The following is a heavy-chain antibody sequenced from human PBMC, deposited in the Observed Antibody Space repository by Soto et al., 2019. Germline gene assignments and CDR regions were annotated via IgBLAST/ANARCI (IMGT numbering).Heavy chain of an antibody. D-gene: IGHD1-1*01. Sequence: QVQLQESGPGLVKPSETLSLTCTVSGGSINSYYWSWIRQPPGKGLEWIGYIYYTGSTNYNPSLNQPLTTSLDTSNNHFRRQLTSVPAADTAVYFCSRPSLSTVTTWVHLFVPWGHGAQGIFSS. J-gene: IGHJ5*02. CDR3: SRPSLSTVTTWVHLFVP. CDR1: GGSINSYY. V-gene: IGHV4-59*08. CDR2: IYYTGST.